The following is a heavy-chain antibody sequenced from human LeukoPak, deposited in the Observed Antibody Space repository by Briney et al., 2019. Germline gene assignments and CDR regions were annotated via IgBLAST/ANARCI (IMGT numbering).Heavy chain of an antibody. CDR1: GYTFTGYY. Sequence: GASVKVSCKASGYTFTGYYMHWVRQAPGQGLEWMGWINPNSGGTNYAQKFQGRVTMTRDTSISTAYMELSRLRSDDTAVYYCARDRRYDFWSGADAFDIWGQGTMVAVSS. D-gene: IGHD3-3*01. CDR3: ARDRRYDFWSGADAFDI. CDR2: INPNSGGT. J-gene: IGHJ3*02. V-gene: IGHV1-2*02.